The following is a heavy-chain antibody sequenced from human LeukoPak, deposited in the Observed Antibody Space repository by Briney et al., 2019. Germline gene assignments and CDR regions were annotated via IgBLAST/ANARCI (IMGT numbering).Heavy chain of an antibody. CDR1: GGSISSGGYY. CDR3: ARVAAAGTGPNFDY. J-gene: IGHJ4*02. CDR2: IYHSGST. Sequence: PSETLSLTCTVSGGSISSGGYYWSWIRQPPGKGLEWIGYIYHSGSTYYNPSLKSRVTISVDRSKNQFSLKLSSVTAADTAVYYCARVAAAGTGPNFDYWGQGTLVTVSS. V-gene: IGHV4-30-2*01. D-gene: IGHD6-13*01.